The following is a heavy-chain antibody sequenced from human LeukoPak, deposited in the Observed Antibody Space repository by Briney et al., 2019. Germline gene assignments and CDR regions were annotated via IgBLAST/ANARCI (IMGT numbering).Heavy chain of an antibody. Sequence: ASVKVSCKASGYVFASYGISWVRQAPGQGLEWMGWITAYNGKTNYAQKFQGRLIMTTDTSTSTAYMELRSLRSDDTALYYCARDLGSGSYYVGYWGQGTPVTVSS. J-gene: IGHJ4*02. CDR1: GYVFASYG. CDR2: ITAYNGKT. V-gene: IGHV1-18*01. CDR3: ARDLGSGSYYVGY. D-gene: IGHD3-10*01.